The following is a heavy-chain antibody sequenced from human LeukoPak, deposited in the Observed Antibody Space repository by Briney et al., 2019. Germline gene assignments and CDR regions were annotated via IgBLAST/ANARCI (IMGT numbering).Heavy chain of an antibody. V-gene: IGHV3-9*01. D-gene: IGHD2-21*02. J-gene: IGHJ4*02. CDR1: GFTFDDYV. CDR2: ISWNSGSI. CDR3: AKGGCGGDCYLDY. Sequence: GGSLRLSCAASGFTFDDYVMHWVRQAPGKGLEWVSGISWNSGSIGYADSVKGRFTISRDNAKNSLYLQMNSLRAEDTALYYCAKGGCGGDCYLDYWGQGTLVTVSS.